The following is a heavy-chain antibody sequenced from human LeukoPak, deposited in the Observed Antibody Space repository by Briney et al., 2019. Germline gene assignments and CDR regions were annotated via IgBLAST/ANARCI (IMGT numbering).Heavy chain of an antibody. CDR2: ISAYNGNT. J-gene: IGHJ4*02. CDR1: GYTFTSYG. Sequence: ASVKVSCKASGYTFTSYGISWVRQAPGQVLVWMGWISAYNGNTNYAQKLQGRVTMTTDTSTSTAYMELRSLRADDTAVYYCARVSIVVVTAATVEIDYWGQGTLVTVSS. D-gene: IGHD2-2*01. CDR3: ARVSIVVVTAATVEIDY. V-gene: IGHV1-18*01.